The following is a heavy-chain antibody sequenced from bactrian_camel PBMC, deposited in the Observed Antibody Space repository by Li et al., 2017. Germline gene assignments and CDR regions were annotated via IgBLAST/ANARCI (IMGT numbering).Heavy chain of an antibody. CDR2: IAKSGNT. CDR1: GSSYDGC. V-gene: IGHV3-2*01. J-gene: IGHJ4*01. CDR3: APDSSPQMGCY. Sequence: HVQLVESGGASVQTGESLRLNCTVSGSSYDGCLGWFRRQPPGKALEGLATIAKSGNTYYADSVKGRFIISQNNAKTTTWLQMNNLKLDDAAMYYCAPDSSPQMGCYWTRGTQVTVS. D-gene: IGHD3*01.